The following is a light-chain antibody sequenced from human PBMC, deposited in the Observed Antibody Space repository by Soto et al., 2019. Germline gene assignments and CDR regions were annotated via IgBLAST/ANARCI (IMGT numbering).Light chain of an antibody. J-gene: IGKJ1*01. CDR3: QQYRSLPWA. Sequence: EIGLTQSPATLSLCPGERATLSCRASQSVSSYLAWYQQKPGQAPRLLIYDASNRATGIPARFSGSGSGTDFTLTISSLEPEDFAVYYCQQYRSLPWAFGQGTKVDIK. V-gene: IGKV3-11*01. CDR2: DAS. CDR1: QSVSSY.